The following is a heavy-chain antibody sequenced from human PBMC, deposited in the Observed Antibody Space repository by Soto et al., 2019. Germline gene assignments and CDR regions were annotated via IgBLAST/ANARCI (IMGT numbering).Heavy chain of an antibody. CDR3: ARGANWNYDNWFDP. CDR1: GGSISSGDYY. Sequence: SETLSLTCTVSGGSISSGDYYWSWIRQPPGKGLEWIGYIYYSGSTYYNPSLKSRVTISVDTSKNQFSLKLSSVTAADTAVYYCARGANWNYDNWFDPWGQGTLVTVSS. D-gene: IGHD1-7*01. V-gene: IGHV4-30-4*01. CDR2: IYYSGST. J-gene: IGHJ5*02.